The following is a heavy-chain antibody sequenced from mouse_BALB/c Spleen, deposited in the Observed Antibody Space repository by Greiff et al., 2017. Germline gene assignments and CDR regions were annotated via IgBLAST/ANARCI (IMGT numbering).Heavy chain of an antibody. V-gene: IGHV5-4*02. CDR2: ISDGGSYT. J-gene: IGHJ4*01. CDR1: GFTFSDYY. Sequence: EVKLMESGGGLVKPGGSLKLSCAASGFTFSDYYMYWVRQTPEKRLEWVATISDGGSYTYYPDSVKGRFTISRDNAKNNLYLQMSSLKSEDTAMYYCARALITFYAMDYWGQGTSVTVSS. CDR3: ARALITFYAMDY. D-gene: IGHD1-1*01.